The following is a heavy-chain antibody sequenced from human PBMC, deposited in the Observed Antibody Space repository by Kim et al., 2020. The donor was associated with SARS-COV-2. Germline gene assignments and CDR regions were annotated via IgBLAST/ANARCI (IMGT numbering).Heavy chain of an antibody. Sequence: SETLSLTCTVSGGSISSYYWSWIRQPPGKGLEWIGYIYYSGSTNYNPSLKSRVTISVDTSKNQFSLKLSSVTAADTAVYYCATSRWLRVFDYWGQGTLVTVSS. D-gene: IGHD5-12*01. CDR2: IYYSGST. CDR1: GGSISSYY. CDR3: ATSRWLRVFDY. J-gene: IGHJ4*02. V-gene: IGHV4-59*01.